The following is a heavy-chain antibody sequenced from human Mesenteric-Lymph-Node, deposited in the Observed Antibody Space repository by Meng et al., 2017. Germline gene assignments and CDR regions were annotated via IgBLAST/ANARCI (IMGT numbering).Heavy chain of an antibody. J-gene: IGHJ3*02. Sequence: GESLKISCAASGFTFSSYWMHWVRQAPGKGLVWVSRINSDGSSTSYADSVKGRFTISRDNAKNTLYLQMNSLRAEDTAAYYCAREDKGYSYGSEWNDAFDIWGQGTMVTVSS. D-gene: IGHD5-18*01. CDR1: GFTFSSYW. V-gene: IGHV3-74*01. CDR3: AREDKGYSYGSEWNDAFDI. CDR2: INSDGSST.